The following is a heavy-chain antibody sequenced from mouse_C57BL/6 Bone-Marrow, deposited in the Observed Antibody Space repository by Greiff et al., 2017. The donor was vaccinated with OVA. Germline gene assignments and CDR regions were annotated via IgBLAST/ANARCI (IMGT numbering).Heavy chain of an antibody. Sequence: EVMLVESGGGLVKPGGSLKLSCAASGFTFSDYGMHWVRQAPEKGLEWVAYISSGSSTIYYADTVKGRFTISRDNDKHTLYLQMTSLRSEETAMYYCARLREPDYWGQGTTLTVSS. CDR3: ARLREPDY. J-gene: IGHJ2*01. CDR1: GFTFSDYG. V-gene: IGHV5-17*01. CDR2: ISSGSSTI.